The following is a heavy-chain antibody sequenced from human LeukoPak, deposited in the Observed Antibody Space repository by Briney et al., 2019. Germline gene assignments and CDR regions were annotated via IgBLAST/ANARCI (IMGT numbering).Heavy chain of an antibody. CDR1: GYSFTSYW. D-gene: IGHD5-18*01. V-gene: IGHV5-51*01. CDR3: ARHWMEGYSYGATFFDY. CDR2: IYPGDSDT. J-gene: IGHJ4*02. Sequence: LGESLKISCKGSGYSFTSYWIGWVRQMPGKGLEWMGIIYPGDSDTRYSPSFQGQVTISADKSISTAYLQWSSLKASDTAMYYCARHWMEGYSYGATFFDYWGQGTLVTVSS.